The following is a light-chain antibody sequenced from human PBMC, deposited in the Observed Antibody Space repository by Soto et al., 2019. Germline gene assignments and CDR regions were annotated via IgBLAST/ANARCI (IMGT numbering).Light chain of an antibody. V-gene: IGKV1-9*01. Sequence: DVQLSQSPSFLSASIGDRVTITCRASQDIKTYLSWYQQKPGKAPDLLIYAASTLQRGVPSRFSGSRSGAEFTLTISSLQPEDFGTYYCQQLHGYPITFGPGTKVD. CDR2: AAS. J-gene: IGKJ3*01. CDR3: QQLHGYPIT. CDR1: QDIKTY.